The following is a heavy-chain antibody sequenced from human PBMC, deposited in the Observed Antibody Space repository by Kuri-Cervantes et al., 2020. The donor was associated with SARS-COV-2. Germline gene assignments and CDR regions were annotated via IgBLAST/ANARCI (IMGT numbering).Heavy chain of an antibody. V-gene: IGHV3-23*01. CDR3: VKGSAASRPYYFDS. CDR2: ITDDGGST. J-gene: IGHJ4*02. Sequence: GGSLRLSCAASEFTFSSYSMSRVRQAPGKGLEWVSAITDDGGSTYHADSVKGRFTISRDNSKTTLFLQMNSLRAEDTAVYHCVKGSAASRPYYFDSWGQGTLVTVSS. D-gene: IGHD3-10*01. CDR1: EFTFSSYS.